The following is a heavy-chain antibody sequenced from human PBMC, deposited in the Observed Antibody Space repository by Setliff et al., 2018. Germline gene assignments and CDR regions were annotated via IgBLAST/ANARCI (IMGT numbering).Heavy chain of an antibody. D-gene: IGHD4-17*01. J-gene: IGHJ4*02. Sequence: SETLSLTCTVSGDSLSSGPYYWTWVRQPAGKGLEGIGHICTSGTTNYSPSLKTRVTISTDTSKNQFSLPLTSVTDTDTAGYFCARGGLLSVGDSPYFANWDQGTLVTVSS. V-gene: IGHV4-61*09. CDR3: ARGGLLSVGDSPYFAN. CDR2: ICTSGTT. CDR1: GDSLSSGPYY.